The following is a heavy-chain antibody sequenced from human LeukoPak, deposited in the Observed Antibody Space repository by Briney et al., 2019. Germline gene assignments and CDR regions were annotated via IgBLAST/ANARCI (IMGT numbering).Heavy chain of an antibody. CDR1: GFTFGDYA. CDR3: TREAPYYGSGSYYLDY. D-gene: IGHD3-10*01. V-gene: IGHV3-49*04. Sequence: GGSLRLSCTASGFTFGDYAMSWVRQAPGKGLEWVGFIRGKAYGGTTEYAASVKGRFTISRDDSKSIAYLQMNSLKTEDTAVYYCTREAPYYGSGSYYLDYWGQGTLVTVSS. J-gene: IGHJ4*02. CDR2: IRGKAYGGTT.